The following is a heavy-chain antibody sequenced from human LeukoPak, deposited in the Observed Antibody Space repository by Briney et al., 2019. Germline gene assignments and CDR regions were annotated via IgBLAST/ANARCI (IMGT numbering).Heavy chain of an antibody. CDR1: GGSISSGGYS. D-gene: IGHD3-9*01. V-gene: IGHV4-30-2*01. CDR2: IYHSGST. CDR3: ARADWGFYDILTSPAFDI. Sequence: SETLSLTCAVSGGSISSGGYSWSWIRQPPGKGLEWIGYIYHSGSTYYNPSLKSRVTISVDRSKNQFSLKLSSVTAADTAVYYCARADWGFYDILTSPAFDIWGQGTMVTVSS. J-gene: IGHJ3*02.